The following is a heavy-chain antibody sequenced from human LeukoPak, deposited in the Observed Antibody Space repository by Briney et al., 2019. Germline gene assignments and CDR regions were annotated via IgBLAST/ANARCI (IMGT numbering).Heavy chain of an antibody. CDR3: AKELVPEVRIVVREYYFDY. CDR2: ISGSGGST. V-gene: IGHV3-23*01. D-gene: IGHD3-22*01. J-gene: IGHJ4*02. Sequence: PGGPLRLSCAASGFTFSSYAMSWVRQAPGKGLEWVSAISGSGGSTYYADSVKGRFTISRDNSKNTLYLQMNSLRAEDTAVYYCAKELVPEVRIVVREYYFDYWGQGTLVTVSS. CDR1: GFTFSSYA.